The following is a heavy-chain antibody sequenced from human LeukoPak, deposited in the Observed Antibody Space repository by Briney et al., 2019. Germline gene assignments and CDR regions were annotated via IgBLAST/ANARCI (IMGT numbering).Heavy chain of an antibody. Sequence: GGSLRLSCAASGFTFSSYAMHWVRQAPGGLEWVAVISYDGSNKYYADSVKGRFTISRDNSKNTLYLQMNSLRAEDTAVYYCARVERGPRTYYDFWSGYYPPDYWGQGTLVTVSS. V-gene: IGHV3-30-3*01. CDR3: ARVERGPRTYYDFWSGYYPPDY. J-gene: IGHJ4*02. CDR1: GFTFSSYA. CDR2: ISYDGSNK. D-gene: IGHD3-3*01.